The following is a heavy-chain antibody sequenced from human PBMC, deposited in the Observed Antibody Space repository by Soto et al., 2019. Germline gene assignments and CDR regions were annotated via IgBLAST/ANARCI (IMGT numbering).Heavy chain of an antibody. D-gene: IGHD4-17*01. J-gene: IGHJ4*02. CDR2: IFYNGNT. CDR3: ARRPSGDYGHYFDY. Sequence: QVQLQESGPGLVTPSETLSLTCTVSGGSISSYYCRWIRQPPGKGQEWIRYIFYNGNTNYNPSLKSRVTISLDTSKNQFSLKLSSVTAADTALYYGARRPSGDYGHYFDYWGQGALVTVFS. CDR1: GGSISSYY. V-gene: IGHV4-59*08.